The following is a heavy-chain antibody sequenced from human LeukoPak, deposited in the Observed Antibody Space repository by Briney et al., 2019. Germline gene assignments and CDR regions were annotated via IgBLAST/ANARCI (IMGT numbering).Heavy chain of an antibody. CDR3: ARVGDYYGSGSYFDY. CDR1: GGTFSSYA. CDR2: IIPILGIA. J-gene: IGHJ4*02. Sequence: VASVKVSCKASGGTFSSYAISWVRQAPGQGLEWMGRIIPILGIANYAQKFQGRVTITADKSTSTAYMELSSLRSEDTAVYYCARVGDYYGSGSYFDYWGQGTLVTVSS. V-gene: IGHV1-69*04. D-gene: IGHD3-10*01.